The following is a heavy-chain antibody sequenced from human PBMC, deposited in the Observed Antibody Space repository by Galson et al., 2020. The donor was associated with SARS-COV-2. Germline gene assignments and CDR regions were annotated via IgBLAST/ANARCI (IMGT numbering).Heavy chain of an antibody. J-gene: IGHJ4*02. CDR3: ARDQGRGFDY. V-gene: IGHV4-4*07. CDR1: GDSMDSYH. D-gene: IGHD2-15*01. CDR2: IESSGKT. Sequence: PSETLSLTCSVSGDSMDSYHWSWIRQPAGKGLEWIGRIESSGKTNHNPSLKSRVTMSVDTSKNQFSLKVTSLTAADTAVYYCARDQGRGFDYWGQGNLVTVSS.